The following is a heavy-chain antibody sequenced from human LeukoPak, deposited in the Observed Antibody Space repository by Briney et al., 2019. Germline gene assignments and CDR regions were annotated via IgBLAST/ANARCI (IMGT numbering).Heavy chain of an antibody. J-gene: IGHJ4*02. CDR3: AKDGWEQWLATHFDY. D-gene: IGHD6-19*01. CDR2: ISGSGGST. CDR1: GGSFSGYY. Sequence: PSETLSLTCAVYGGSFSGYYWSWIRQPPGKGLEWVSAISGSGGSTYYADSVKGRFTISRDNSKNTLYLQMNSLRAEDTAVYYCAKDGWEQWLATHFDYWGQGTLVTVSS. V-gene: IGHV3-23*01.